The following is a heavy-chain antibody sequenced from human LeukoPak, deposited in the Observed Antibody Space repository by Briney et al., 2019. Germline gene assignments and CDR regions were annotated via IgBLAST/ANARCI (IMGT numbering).Heavy chain of an antibody. CDR1: GFRFSSYA. CDR3: AKDQDAFDI. V-gene: IGHV3-23*01. Sequence: GGSLRLSCAASGFRFSSYAMSWVRQAPGKGLEWVSGISGGGVNTYYADSVKGRVTISRDNSKNTLYLQMNSLRAEDTAVYYCAKDQDAFDIWGQGTMVTVSS. CDR2: ISGGGVNT. J-gene: IGHJ3*02.